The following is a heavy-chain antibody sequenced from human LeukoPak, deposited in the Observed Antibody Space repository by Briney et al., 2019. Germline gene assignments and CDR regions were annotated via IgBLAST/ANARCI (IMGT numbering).Heavy chain of an antibody. J-gene: IGHJ6*03. Sequence: GGSLRLSCAASGFTFSSYGMHWVRQAPGKGLEWVSGINWNGGSTGYADSVKGRFTISRDNAKNSLYLQMNSLRAEDTALYYCARDRAGWYDDYYYYMDVWGKGNTVTVSS. V-gene: IGHV3-20*04. CDR2: INWNGGST. CDR3: ARDRAGWYDDYYYYMDV. D-gene: IGHD6-19*01. CDR1: GFTFSSYG.